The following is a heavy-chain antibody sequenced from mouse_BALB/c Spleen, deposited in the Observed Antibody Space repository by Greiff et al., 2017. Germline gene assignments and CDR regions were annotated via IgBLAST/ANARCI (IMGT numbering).Heavy chain of an antibody. CDR2: ISSGGSYT. Sequence: DVKLVESGGGLVKPGGSLKLSCAASGFTFSSYTMSWVRQTPEKRLEWVATISSGGSYTYYPDSVKGRFTISRDNAKNTLYLQMSSLKSEDTAMYYCTRGNYDYDGFAYWGQGTLVTVSA. V-gene: IGHV5-6-4*01. CDR1: GFTFSSYT. J-gene: IGHJ3*01. CDR3: TRGNYDYDGFAY. D-gene: IGHD2-4*01.